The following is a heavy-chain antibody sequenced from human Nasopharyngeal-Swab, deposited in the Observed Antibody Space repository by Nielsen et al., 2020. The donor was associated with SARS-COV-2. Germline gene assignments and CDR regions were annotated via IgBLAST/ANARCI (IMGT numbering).Heavy chain of an antibody. V-gene: IGHV3-11*06. D-gene: IGHD6-6*01. CDR1: GFTFSDYY. J-gene: IGHJ6*02. Sequence: GGSLRLSCAASGFTFSDYYMSWIRQAPGKGLEWVSYISSSSSYTNYADSVKGRFTISRDNAKNSLYLQMNNLRAEDTAVYYCARDIAARLFYYYYYGMDVWGQGTTVTVSS. CDR3: ARDIAARLFYYYYYGMDV. CDR2: ISSSSSYT.